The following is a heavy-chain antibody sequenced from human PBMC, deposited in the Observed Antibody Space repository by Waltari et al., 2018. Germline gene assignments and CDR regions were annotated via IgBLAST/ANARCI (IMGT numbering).Heavy chain of an antibody. J-gene: IGHJ6*02. D-gene: IGHD3-22*01. CDR3: ARGHYDSSGYYLSYYYGLDV. CDR1: GFTFNTDG. Sequence: EVQLVESGGDLVQPGGSLRLSCAGSGFTFNTDGMHWVRQVPGKGLVWVSRINPHGTSKNYADSGKGRFTISRDNAKNPLYLQMNSLRAEDTAVYYCARGHYDSSGYYLSYYYGLDVWGQGTTVTVSS. V-gene: IGHV3-74*02. CDR2: INPHGTSK.